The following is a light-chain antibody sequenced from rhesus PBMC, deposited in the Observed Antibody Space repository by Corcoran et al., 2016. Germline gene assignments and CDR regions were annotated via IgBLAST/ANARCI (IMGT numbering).Light chain of an antibody. CDR2: EVS. Sequence: DIVMTQTPLSLPVTPGEPASISCRSSQSLLVSEDVNTYLDWYLQKPGQFPQPLIYEVSNRASGVPDRFSGRGSDTDFTLKISRVEAEDVGVYYCMQYTHIPWTFGQGTKVEIK. J-gene: IGKJ1*01. CDR1: QSLLVSEDVNTY. CDR3: MQYTHIPWT. V-gene: IGKV2-86*01.